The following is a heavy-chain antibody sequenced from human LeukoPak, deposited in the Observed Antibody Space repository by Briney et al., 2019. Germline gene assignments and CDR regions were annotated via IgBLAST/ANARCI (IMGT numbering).Heavy chain of an antibody. Sequence: GGSLRLSCSASGFIISDYAMHWVRQAPGKGLEYVSAISANGGSTYYADSVKGRFTISRDTSKNTLYLQMSSLRAEDTAVYYCARNYDSSGYHFSPGYWGQGTLVTVSS. CDR2: ISANGGST. V-gene: IGHV3-64D*06. D-gene: IGHD3-22*01. J-gene: IGHJ4*02. CDR3: ARNYDSSGYHFSPGY. CDR1: GFIISDYA.